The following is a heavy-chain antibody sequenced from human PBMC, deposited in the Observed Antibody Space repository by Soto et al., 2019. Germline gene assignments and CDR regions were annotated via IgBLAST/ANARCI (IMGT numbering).Heavy chain of an antibody. CDR2: INVGNGNT. CDR1: GYTFTSYA. D-gene: IGHD6-13*01. J-gene: IGHJ4*02. Sequence: ASVKVSCKASGYTFTSYAMHWVRQAPGQRLEWMGWINVGNGNTRYSQKFQGRLTLTRDTPGNTAYLELNSLISEDTAVYFCAREIGYSSTWPAYWGQGTLVTVSS. V-gene: IGHV1-3*01. CDR3: AREIGYSSTWPAY.